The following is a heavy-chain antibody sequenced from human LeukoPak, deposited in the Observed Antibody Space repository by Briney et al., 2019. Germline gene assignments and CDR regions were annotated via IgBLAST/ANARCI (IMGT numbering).Heavy chain of an antibody. Sequence: SETLSLTCAVSGGSISTYYWNWIRQPPGKGLECIGYIYYSGNANYNPSLKSRVTISVDTSKNQFSLNLTSVTAADTAVYYCARAGYYYDTMGATWGQGILVTVSS. CDR1: GGSISTYY. CDR3: ARAGYYYDTMGAT. CDR2: IYYSGNA. D-gene: IGHD3-22*01. J-gene: IGHJ4*02. V-gene: IGHV4-59*01.